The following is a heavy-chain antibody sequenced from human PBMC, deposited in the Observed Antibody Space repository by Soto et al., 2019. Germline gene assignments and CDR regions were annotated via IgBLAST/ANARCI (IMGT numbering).Heavy chain of an antibody. Sequence: SETLSLTCTVSGGSISSYYWSWIRQPPGKGLEWIGYIYYSGSTNYNPSLKSRVTISVDTSKNQFSLKLSSVTAADTAVYYCERADTAYSYGAGFDYWGQGTLVTVSS. CDR3: ERADTAYSYGAGFDY. D-gene: IGHD5-18*01. CDR1: GGSISSYY. CDR2: IYYSGST. J-gene: IGHJ4*02. V-gene: IGHV4-59*01.